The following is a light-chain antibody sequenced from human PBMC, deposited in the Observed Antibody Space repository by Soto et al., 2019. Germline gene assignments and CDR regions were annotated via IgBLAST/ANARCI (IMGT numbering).Light chain of an antibody. CDR2: GAS. CDR3: QQYMSAVT. J-gene: IGKJ1*01. CDR1: QSVYTTF. V-gene: IGKV3-20*01. Sequence: EIGLTQSPGSLSLSPGQRATLSCRASQSVYTTFFAWYQKKPGQAPRLLIYGASKRATGIPDRFSGSGSGTDFTLIISRLEPEDFAVYYCQQYMSAVTFGQGTKVEIK.